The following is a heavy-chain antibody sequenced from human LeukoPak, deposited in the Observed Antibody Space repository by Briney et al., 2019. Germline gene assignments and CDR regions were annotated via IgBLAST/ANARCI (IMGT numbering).Heavy chain of an antibody. CDR3: ARVLYDSSGYPLDY. D-gene: IGHD3-22*01. J-gene: IGHJ4*02. CDR2: IKQDGSEK. CDR1: GFTFSSYW. V-gene: IGHV3-7*01. Sequence: PGGSLRLSCAASGFTFSSYWMSWVRQAPGKGLEWVANIKQDGSEKYYVDSVKGRFTISRDNAKNSLYLQMNSLRAEDTAVYYCARVLYDSSGYPLDYWGQGTLVTVSS.